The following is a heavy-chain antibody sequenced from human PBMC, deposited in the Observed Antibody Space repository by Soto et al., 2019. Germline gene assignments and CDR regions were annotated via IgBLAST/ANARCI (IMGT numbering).Heavy chain of an antibody. D-gene: IGHD1-26*01. Sequence: SVKVSCKASGGTFSSYAISWVRQAPGQGLEWMGGIIPIFGTANYAQKFQGRVTITADESTSTAYMELSSLRSEDTAVYYCARGGNNHYYPLDYWGQGTLVTVSS. V-gene: IGHV1-69*13. CDR1: GGTFSSYA. CDR2: IIPIFGTA. J-gene: IGHJ4*02. CDR3: ARGGNNHYYPLDY.